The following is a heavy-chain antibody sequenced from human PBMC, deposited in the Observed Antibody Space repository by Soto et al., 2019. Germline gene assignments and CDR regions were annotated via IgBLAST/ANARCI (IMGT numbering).Heavy chain of an antibody. CDR3: ATLPGGVVMGWFDP. CDR2: IYYSGST. Sequence: QLQLQESGPGLVKPLETLSLTCTVSGCSISSRCYYWGWVRQPPGKGLEWIGSIYYSGSTYYNPSLKSRVTISIDTSKNQFSLKLSSVTAADTAVYYCATLPGGVVMGWFDPWGQGTLVTVSS. J-gene: IGHJ5*02. CDR1: GCSISSRCYY. D-gene: IGHD3-16*01. V-gene: IGHV4-39*01.